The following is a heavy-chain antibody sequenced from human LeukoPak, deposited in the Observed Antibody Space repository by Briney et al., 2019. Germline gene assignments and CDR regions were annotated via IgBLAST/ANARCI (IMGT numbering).Heavy chain of an antibody. D-gene: IGHD2-2*01. V-gene: IGHV3-21*01. CDR2: ISSSSSYI. CDR1: GFTFSSYS. J-gene: IGHJ5*02. CDR3: ARGGIVVPAAALLEFDP. Sequence: GGSLRLSCAASGFTFSSYSMNWVRQAPGKGLEWVSSISSSSSYIYYADSVKGRFTISRDNAKNSLYLQMNSLRAEETAVYYCARGGIVVPAAALLEFDPWGQGTLVPVSS.